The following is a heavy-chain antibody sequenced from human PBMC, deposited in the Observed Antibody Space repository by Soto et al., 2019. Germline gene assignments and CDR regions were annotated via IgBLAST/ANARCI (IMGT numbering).Heavy chain of an antibody. D-gene: IGHD6-6*01. V-gene: IGHV4-59*08. J-gene: IGHJ6*03. CDR1: GGSISSYD. Sequence: SETLSLTCTVSGGSISSYDWSWIRQPPGKGLEWIGYIYYSGSTNYNPSLKSRVTISVDTSKNQFSLKLSSVTAADTAVYYCASRHISSSSHLSYYYMDVWGKGTTVTVSS. CDR3: ASRHISSSSHLSYYYMDV. CDR2: IYYSGST.